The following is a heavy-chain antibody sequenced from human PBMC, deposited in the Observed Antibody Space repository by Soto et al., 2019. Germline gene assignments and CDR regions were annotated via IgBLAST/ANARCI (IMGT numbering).Heavy chain of an antibody. J-gene: IGHJ6*02. V-gene: IGHV1-69*13. CDR2: IIPIFGTA. Sequence: ASVKFSCTSSGVTFSSYAISWVRQAPGQGLGWMGGIIPIFGTANYAQKFQGRVTITADESTSTAYMELSSLRSEDTAVYYCARDPIGATAARYYSYDGLEVWCQG. CDR3: ARDPIGATAARYYSYDGLEV. CDR1: GVTFSSYA. D-gene: IGHD2-2*01.